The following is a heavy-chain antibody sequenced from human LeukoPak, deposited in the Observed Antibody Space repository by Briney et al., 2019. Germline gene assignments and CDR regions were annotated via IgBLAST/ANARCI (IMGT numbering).Heavy chain of an antibody. CDR2: IYYSGST. V-gene: IGHV4-59*01. J-gene: IGHJ5*02. CDR3: ARDHVGYCSGGSCHGWFDP. Sequence: SETLSLTCTVSGGSISSYYWSWIRQPPGKGLEWIGYIYYSGSTNYNPSLKSRVTISVDTSKNQFSLKLSSVTAADTAVYYCARDHVGYCSGGSCHGWFDPWGQGTLVTVSS. D-gene: IGHD2-15*01. CDR1: GGSISSYY.